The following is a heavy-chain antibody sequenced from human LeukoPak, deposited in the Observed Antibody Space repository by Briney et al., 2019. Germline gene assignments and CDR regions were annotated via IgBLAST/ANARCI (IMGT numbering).Heavy chain of an antibody. CDR1: GFTFSNYG. J-gene: IGHJ6*02. Sequence: GRSLRLSCAASGFTFSNYGMHWVRQAPGKGLEWVAVISYDGSNKYYADSVKGRFTISRDNSKNTLYLQMNSLRAEDTAVYYCAGYYYGSGSYPSNYYGMDVWGQGTTVTVSS. D-gene: IGHD3-10*01. CDR3: AGYYYGSGSYPSNYYGMDV. CDR2: ISYDGSNK. V-gene: IGHV3-30*03.